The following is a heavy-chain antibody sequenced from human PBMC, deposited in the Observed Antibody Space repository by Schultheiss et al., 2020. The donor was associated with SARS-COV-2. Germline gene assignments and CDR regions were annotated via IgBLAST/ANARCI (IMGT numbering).Heavy chain of an antibody. D-gene: IGHD1-1*01. Sequence: SETLSLTCTVSGDSINRGVYYWTWIRQHPERGLEWIGYIYYSGATYYNPSLKSRLTISLDTSKNQFSLRLSSVTAADTALYYCARRNWNDAAFDYWGQGTLVTVSS. CDR1: GDSINRGVYY. CDR3: ARRNWNDAAFDY. V-gene: IGHV4-31*03. CDR2: IYYSGAT. J-gene: IGHJ4*02.